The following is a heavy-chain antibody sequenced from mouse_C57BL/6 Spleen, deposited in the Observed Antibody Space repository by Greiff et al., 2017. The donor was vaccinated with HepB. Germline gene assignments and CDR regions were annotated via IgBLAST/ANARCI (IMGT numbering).Heavy chain of an antibody. J-gene: IGHJ2*01. V-gene: IGHV14-4*01. CDR3: RTDGYYYY. D-gene: IGHD2-3*01. Sequence: VQLQQSGAELVRPGASVKLSCTASGFNIKDDYMHWVKQRPEQGLEWIGWIDPENGDTEYASKFQGKATITADTSAHTAYQQLSSLTSDDTAVYYCRTDGYYYYWGQGTTLTVSS. CDR2: IDPENGDT. CDR1: GFNIKDDY.